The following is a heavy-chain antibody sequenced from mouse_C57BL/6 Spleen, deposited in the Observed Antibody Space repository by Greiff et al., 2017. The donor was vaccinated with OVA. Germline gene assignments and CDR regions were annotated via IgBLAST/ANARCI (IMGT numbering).Heavy chain of an antibody. J-gene: IGHJ3*01. CDR2: IHPNSGST. D-gene: IGHD4-1*01. Sequence: QVHVKQPGAELVKPGASVKLSCKASGYTFTSYWMHWVKQRPGQGLEWIGMIHPNSGSTNYNEKFKSKATLTVDKSSSTAYMQLSSLTSEDSAVYYCARRLAGNGAWFAYWGQGTLVTVSA. V-gene: IGHV1-64*01. CDR1: GYTFTSYW. CDR3: ARRLAGNGAWFAY.